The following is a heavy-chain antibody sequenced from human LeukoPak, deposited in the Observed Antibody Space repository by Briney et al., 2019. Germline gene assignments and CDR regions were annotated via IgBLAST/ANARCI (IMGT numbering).Heavy chain of an antibody. Sequence: PGGSLRLSCAASGFTFSSYWMSWVRQAPGKGLEWVANIKQDGSEKYYVDSVKGRFTISRDNAKNSLYLQMNSLRAEDTAVYYCARDRYRIAAAADHDAFDIWGQGTMVTVSS. J-gene: IGHJ3*02. V-gene: IGHV3-7*01. CDR3: ARDRYRIAAAADHDAFDI. D-gene: IGHD6-13*01. CDR2: IKQDGSEK. CDR1: GFTFSSYW.